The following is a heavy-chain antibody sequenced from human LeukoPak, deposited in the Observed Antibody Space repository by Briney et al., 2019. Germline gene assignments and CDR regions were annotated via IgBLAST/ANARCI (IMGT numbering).Heavy chain of an antibody. Sequence: PGGSLRLSCAASGFTVSSNYMSWVRQAPGKGLEWVSVIYSGGSTYYADSVKGRFTISRDNSKNTPYLQMNSLRAEDTAVYYCARGKWFGDYYFDYWGQGALVTVSS. D-gene: IGHD3-10*01. CDR2: IYSGGST. CDR1: GFTVSSNY. J-gene: IGHJ4*02. CDR3: ARGKWFGDYYFDY. V-gene: IGHV3-53*01.